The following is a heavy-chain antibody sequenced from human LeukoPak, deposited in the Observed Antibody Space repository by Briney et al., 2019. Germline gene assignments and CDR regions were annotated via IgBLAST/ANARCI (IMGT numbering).Heavy chain of an antibody. CDR2: LRYDRLIK. D-gene: IGHD5-18*01. V-gene: IGHV3-30*02. CDR1: GFSFSSYG. J-gene: IGHJ4*02. Sequence: GGSLRLSCTVSGFSFSSYGMHWVRQAPGKGLEWVAFLRYDRLIKDHADSVRGRFTISRDNSKNTVYLQMDSLRAEDTAVYYCARDRADGYNYGDYFENWGQGTLVTVSS. CDR3: ARDRADGYNYGDYFEN.